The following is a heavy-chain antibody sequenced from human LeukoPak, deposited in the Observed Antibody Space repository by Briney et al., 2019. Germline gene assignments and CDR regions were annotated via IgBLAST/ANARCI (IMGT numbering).Heavy chain of an antibody. D-gene: IGHD2-2*01. CDR3: TTGVLPSTIFDYYYMGV. CDR2: VKTNGDGGTT. V-gene: IGHV3-15*01. J-gene: IGHJ6*03. Sequence: AGSLRLSCAASGFTFSNACMSWVRQAPGKGLAWVGRVKTNGDGGTTDYAAPVQGRFSVSRDDSRNTLYLQMNSLKTEDTAVYYCTTGVLPSTIFDYYYMGVWGNGTTVSLSS. CDR1: GFTFSNAC.